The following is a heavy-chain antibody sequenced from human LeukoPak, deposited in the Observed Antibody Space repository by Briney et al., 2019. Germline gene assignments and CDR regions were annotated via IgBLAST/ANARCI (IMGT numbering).Heavy chain of an antibody. V-gene: IGHV4-39*01. D-gene: IGHD3-10*01. CDR1: GGFISWSSYN. CDR2: IYYSGST. CDR3: ARQIRAPGYGSGSYELDY. J-gene: IGHJ4*02. Sequence: SETLSLTCTVSGGFISWSSYNWGSIPHPPGKGLELVWSIYYSGSTYYNPSLKSRVTISVDTSKNQFSLKLSSVTAADTAVYYCARQIRAPGYGSGSYELDYWGQGTLVTVSP.